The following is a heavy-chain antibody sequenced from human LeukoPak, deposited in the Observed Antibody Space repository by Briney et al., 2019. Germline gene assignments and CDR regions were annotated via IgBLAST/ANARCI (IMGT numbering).Heavy chain of an antibody. Sequence: ASVKVSCKASASTFSTYAIHWVRQAPGQGLEWMGWIATANGNTRYSQRFQDRVTITRDTSASTVYMELRGLRSEDTAVYYCARDSLEWELLTSDPAFDYWGQGTLVTVSS. CDR2: IATANGNT. V-gene: IGHV1-3*04. CDR1: ASTFSTYA. CDR3: ARDSLEWELLTSDPAFDY. D-gene: IGHD1-26*01. J-gene: IGHJ4*02.